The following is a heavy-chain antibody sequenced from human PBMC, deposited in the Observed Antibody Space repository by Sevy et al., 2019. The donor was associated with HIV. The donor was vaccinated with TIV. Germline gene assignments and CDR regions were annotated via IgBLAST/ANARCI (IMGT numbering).Heavy chain of an antibody. CDR3: ERAPPVLVVPGAPSWFDP. V-gene: IGHV4-34*01. CDR1: GGSFSGYY. Sequence: SESLSLTCAVYGGSFSGYYWNWIRQSPGKGLEWFGEINHSGSTHYNPSLKSRVTISVDTSKNQFSLRLNSVTAADTAVYYCERAPPVLVVPGAPSWFDPWGQGTLVTVSS. J-gene: IGHJ5*02. CDR2: INHSGST. D-gene: IGHD2-2*01.